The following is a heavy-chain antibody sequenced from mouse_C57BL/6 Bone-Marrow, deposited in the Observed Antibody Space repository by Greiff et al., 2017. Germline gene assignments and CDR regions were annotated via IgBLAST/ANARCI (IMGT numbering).Heavy chain of an antibody. CDR2: IYPGSGST. D-gene: IGHD2-4*01. J-gene: IGHJ3*01. Sequence: VKLQQPGAELVKPGASVKMSCKASGYTFTSYWITWVKPRPGQGLEWIGDIYPGSGSTNYNEKFKSKATLTVDTSSSTAYMQLSNLTSEDSAVYYCARYDYDGWAYWGQRTLVTVSA. CDR3: ARYDYDGWAY. V-gene: IGHV1-55*01. CDR1: GYTFTSYW.